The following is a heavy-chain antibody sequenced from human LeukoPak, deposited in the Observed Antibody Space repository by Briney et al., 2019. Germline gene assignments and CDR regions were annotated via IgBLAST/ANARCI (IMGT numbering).Heavy chain of an antibody. CDR1: GDSVSSTSYY. D-gene: IGHD5-24*01. CDR2: IYYSGGT. CDR3: ARGEMATIEDAFDI. J-gene: IGHJ3*02. Sequence: SETLSLTCTVSGDSVSSTSYYWSWIRQPPGKGLEWIGYIYYSGGTNYNPSLKSRVTISVDTSKNQFSLKLSSVTAADTAVYYCARGEMATIEDAFDIWGQGTMVTVSS. V-gene: IGHV4-61*01.